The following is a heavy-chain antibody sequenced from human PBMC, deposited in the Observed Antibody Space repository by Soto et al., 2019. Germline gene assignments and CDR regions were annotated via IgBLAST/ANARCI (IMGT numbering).Heavy chain of an antibody. CDR3: GGDMRLGPLAP. CDR2: INTDGSVA. J-gene: IGHJ5*02. V-gene: IGHV3-74*03. D-gene: IGHD3-16*01. CDR1: GLTFRSYW. Sequence: GGSLRLSCAASGLTFRSYWMHWVRQAPGKGLVWVSRINTDGSVAMYVDSVKGRFTISRDNAKNTLYLHMNSLRAEDTAVYYYGGDMRLGPLAPWGQGPLFPVPP.